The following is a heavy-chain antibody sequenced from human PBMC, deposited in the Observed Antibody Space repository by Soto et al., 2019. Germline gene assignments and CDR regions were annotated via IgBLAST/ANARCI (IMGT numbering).Heavy chain of an antibody. CDR2: MNHNTGNS. V-gene: IGHV1-8*01. Sequence: QVQLVQSGAEVRKPGASVKVSCEASGYTFTSYDIYWVRQATGQGLEWLGWMNHNTGNSAYAQKFQGRVTLTSDTSINTVHMELSSLRSEDTAVYYCARRAETNGWNGFGADKYYFDFWGQGTLVTVSS. J-gene: IGHJ4*02. CDR1: GYTFTSYD. D-gene: IGHD1-1*01. CDR3: ARRAETNGWNGFGADKYYFDF.